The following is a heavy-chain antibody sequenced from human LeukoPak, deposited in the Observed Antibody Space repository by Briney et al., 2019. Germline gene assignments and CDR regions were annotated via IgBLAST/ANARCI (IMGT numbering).Heavy chain of an antibody. V-gene: IGHV4-39*01. J-gene: IGHJ4*02. CDR3: ARQTIVVVPAAIPSSTVDY. D-gene: IGHD2-2*02. CDR2: IYYSGST. CDR1: GGSISSSSYY. Sequence: SETLSLTCTVSGGSISSSSYYWGWIRQPPGKGLEWIGSIYYSGSTYYNPSLKSRVTISVDTSKNQFSLKLSSVTAADTAVYYCARQTIVVVPAAIPSSTVDYWGQGTLVTVSS.